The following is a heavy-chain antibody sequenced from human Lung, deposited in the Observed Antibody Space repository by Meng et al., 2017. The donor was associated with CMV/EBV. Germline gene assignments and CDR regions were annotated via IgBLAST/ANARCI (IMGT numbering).Heavy chain of an antibody. V-gene: IGHV1-2*02. CDR2: INPNSGGT. CDR1: GYTFTGYY. Sequence: ASVKVSCKASGYTFTGYYMHWVRQAPGQGLEWMGWINPNSGGTNYAQKFQGRVTIATDESTSTAYMELISLRPEDTAVYYCARDRTGDCSSTSCYNYYYYYGMDVWGEGTTVTVSS. D-gene: IGHD2-2*02. J-gene: IGHJ6*04. CDR3: ARDRTGDCSSTSCYNYYYYYGMDV.